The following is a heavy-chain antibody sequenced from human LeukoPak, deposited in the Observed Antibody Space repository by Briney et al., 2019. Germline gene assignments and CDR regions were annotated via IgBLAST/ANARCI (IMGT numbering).Heavy chain of an antibody. CDR2: MNPNSGNT. V-gene: IGHV1-8*01. J-gene: IGHJ5*02. D-gene: IGHD2-2*01. CDR1: GYTFISYG. Sequence: ASVRVSCKASGYTFISYGISWVRQATGQGLEWMGWMNPNSGNTGYAQKFQGRVTMTMNTSISTAYMELSSLRFEDTAVYYCARGRGQYQVPRIDPWGQGTLVTVSS. CDR3: ARGRGQYQVPRIDP.